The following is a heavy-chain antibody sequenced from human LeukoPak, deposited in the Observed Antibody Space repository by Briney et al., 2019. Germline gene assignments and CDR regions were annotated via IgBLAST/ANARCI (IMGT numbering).Heavy chain of an antibody. D-gene: IGHD2-15*01. J-gene: IGHJ4*02. CDR1: GFTFTSYW. Sequence: PGGSLRLSCAASGFTFTSYWMGWARQAPGKGLEWVANIKPDGSGKFYVDSVKGRFTISRDNANNSVYLQMNSLRADDTAVYYCARGGSDYWGQGTLVTVSS. CDR3: ARGGSDY. V-gene: IGHV3-7*01. CDR2: IKPDGSGK.